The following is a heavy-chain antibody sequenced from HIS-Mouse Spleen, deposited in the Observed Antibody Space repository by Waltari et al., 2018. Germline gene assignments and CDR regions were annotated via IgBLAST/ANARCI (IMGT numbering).Heavy chain of an antibody. CDR2: IYYSGGT. CDR1: GGSISSSSYY. V-gene: IGHV4-39*07. J-gene: IGHJ2*01. Sequence: QLQLQESGPGLVKPSETLSLTCTVSGGSISSSSYYWGWIRQPPGKGLGWIGSIYYSGGTNDNPSRKSRVTISGDTAKNQCSLKRSSVTAADTAVYYCAREIPYSSSWYDWYFDLWGRGTLVTVSS. CDR3: AREIPYSSSWYDWYFDL. D-gene: IGHD6-13*01.